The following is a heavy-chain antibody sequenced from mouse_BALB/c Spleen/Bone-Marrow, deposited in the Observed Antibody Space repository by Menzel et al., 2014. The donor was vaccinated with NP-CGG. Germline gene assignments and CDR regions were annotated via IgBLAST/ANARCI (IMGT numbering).Heavy chain of an antibody. CDR2: ILLGSGSS. CDR3: TRWGWSFGY. J-gene: IGHJ2*01. V-gene: IGHV1-9*01. Sequence: QVQLKESGAELMKPGASVKISCKATGYTFSSYWIERVKQRPGHGLEWIGEILLGSGSSTYNEKFKGKATITADTSSNAAYMQLNSRTSEDSAVYYCTRWGWSFGYWGPSTPLTVSS. CDR1: GYTFSSYW.